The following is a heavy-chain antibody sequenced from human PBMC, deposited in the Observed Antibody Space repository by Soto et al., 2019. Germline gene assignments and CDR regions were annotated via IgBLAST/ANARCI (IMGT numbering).Heavy chain of an antibody. Sequence: QVQLVESGGGVVQPGRSLRLSFAASGFTFSSYGMHWVRQAPGKGLEWVAVISYDGSNKYYADSVKGRFTISRDNSKNTLYLQMNSLRAEDTAVYYCAKDRKLNYYYYGMDVWGQGTTVTVSS. V-gene: IGHV3-30*18. D-gene: IGHD1-26*01. J-gene: IGHJ6*01. CDR1: GFTFSSYG. CDR2: ISYDGSNK. CDR3: AKDRKLNYYYYGMDV.